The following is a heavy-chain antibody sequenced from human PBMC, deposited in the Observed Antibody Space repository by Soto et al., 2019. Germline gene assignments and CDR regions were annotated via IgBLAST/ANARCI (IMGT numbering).Heavy chain of an antibody. J-gene: IGHJ4*02. V-gene: IGHV1-2*02. Sequence: QVQLVQSGAEVKKPGASVKVSCKASGYTFTGHYIHWVRQAPEQGPEWMGEIGPESGATRYAEKFQGRVTMTLDTSITPVYMELKNLIPDDTAVYYCGRGRSGQIVVFYWGQGTPVTVSS. CDR3: GRGRSGQIVVFY. CDR2: IGPESGAT. D-gene: IGHD1-26*01. CDR1: GYTFTGHY.